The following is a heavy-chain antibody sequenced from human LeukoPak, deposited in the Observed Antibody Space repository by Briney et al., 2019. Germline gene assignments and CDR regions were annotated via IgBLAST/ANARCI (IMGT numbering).Heavy chain of an antibody. J-gene: IGHJ4*02. V-gene: IGHV4-38-2*02. Sequence: SETLSLTCTVSGYSISSGYYWSWIRQPPGKGLEWIGEINHSGSTYYNPSLKSRVTISVDTSKNQFSLKLSSVTAADTAVYYCAGLQVPAALYIDYWGQGTLVTVSS. D-gene: IGHD2-2*01. CDR1: GYSISSGYY. CDR2: INHSGST. CDR3: AGLQVPAALYIDY.